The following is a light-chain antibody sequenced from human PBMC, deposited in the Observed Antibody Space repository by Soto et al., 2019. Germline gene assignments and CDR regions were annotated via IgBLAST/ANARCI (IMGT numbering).Light chain of an antibody. J-gene: IGLJ1*01. CDR1: SSDVGGYNF. V-gene: IGLV2-11*01. CDR3: AAWDDNLNGFV. Sequence: QSVLTQPRSVSGSPGQSVTISCTGTSSDVGGYNFVSWYQQHPGEVPKLIIYDVSQRPSGVPDRFSASKSGNTASLTISGLQAEDEADYYCAAWDDNLNGFVFGIGTKLTVL. CDR2: DVS.